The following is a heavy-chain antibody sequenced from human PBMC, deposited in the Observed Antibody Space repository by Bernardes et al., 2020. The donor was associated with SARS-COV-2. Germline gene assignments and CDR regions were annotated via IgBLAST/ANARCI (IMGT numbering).Heavy chain of an antibody. V-gene: IGHV1-18*01. Sequence: ASVKVSCKASGYTFTAYNINWVRQAPGQGLEWMGWISPYSGMTNFAQHFQGRVTMTTDTVTGTAYMELRSLRYDDTAMYFCARDRGNGFVQYWGQGTLVTVSS. CDR1: GYTFTAYN. D-gene: IGHD6-19*01. CDR2: ISPYSGMT. J-gene: IGHJ4*02. CDR3: ARDRGNGFVQY.